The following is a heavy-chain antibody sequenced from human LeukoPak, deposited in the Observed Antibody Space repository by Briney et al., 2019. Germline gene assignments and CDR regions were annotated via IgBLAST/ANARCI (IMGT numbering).Heavy chain of an antibody. CDR1: GFTFSSYW. Sequence: GGSLRLPCEASGFTFSSYWMSWVRQAPGKGLEWVANIKEDGSEKYYVDSVKGRFTISRDNAKDSLYLQMSSLRAEDTAVYYCARDSGSYRIFDYWGQGTLVTVSS. CDR2: IKEDGSEK. D-gene: IGHD1-26*01. V-gene: IGHV3-7*01. J-gene: IGHJ4*02. CDR3: ARDSGSYRIFDY.